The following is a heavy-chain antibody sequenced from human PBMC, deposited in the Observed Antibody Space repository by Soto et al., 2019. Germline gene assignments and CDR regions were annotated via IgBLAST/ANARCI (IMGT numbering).Heavy chain of an antibody. Sequence: QVHLVQSGSEVKKPGASVMVSCKTSGYTFTSYGISWVRQAPGQGLEWMGLISPYNGDTIYARKFQGRVIVTADTATSTVYMELRSLRSDDTAVYYCVRDASSGYRGWWDPWGQGTLVTVSS. CDR3: VRDASSGYRGWWDP. CDR1: GYTFTSYG. D-gene: IGHD5-18*01. CDR2: ISPYNGDT. V-gene: IGHV1-18*01. J-gene: IGHJ5*02.